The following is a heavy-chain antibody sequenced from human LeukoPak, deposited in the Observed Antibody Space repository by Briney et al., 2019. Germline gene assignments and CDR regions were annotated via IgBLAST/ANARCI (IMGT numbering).Heavy chain of an antibody. J-gene: IGHJ6*03. CDR2: IYYSGST. CDR1: GGSISSYY. V-gene: IGHV4-39*07. CDR3: ARVGRGYYYMDV. Sequence: PSETLSLTCTVSGGSISSYYWGWIRQPPGKGLEWIGSIYYSGSTYYNPSLKSRVTISVDTSKNQFSLKLSSVTAADTAVYYCARVGRGYYYMDVWGKGTTVTVSS.